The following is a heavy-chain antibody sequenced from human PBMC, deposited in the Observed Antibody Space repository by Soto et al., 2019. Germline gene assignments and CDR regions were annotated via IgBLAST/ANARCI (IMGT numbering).Heavy chain of an antibody. CDR2: IIPIFGTA. V-gene: IGHV1-69*01. CDR3: ARDRTYDSSGYYPQGYYGTDV. D-gene: IGHD3-22*01. J-gene: IGHJ6*02. Sequence: QVQLVQSGAEVKKPGSSVKVSCKASGGTFSSYAISWVRQAPGQGLEWMGGIIPIFGTANYAQKFQGRVTITADESTSTAYMELSSLRSEDTAVYYCARDRTYDSSGYYPQGYYGTDVWGQGTTVTVSS. CDR1: GGTFSSYA.